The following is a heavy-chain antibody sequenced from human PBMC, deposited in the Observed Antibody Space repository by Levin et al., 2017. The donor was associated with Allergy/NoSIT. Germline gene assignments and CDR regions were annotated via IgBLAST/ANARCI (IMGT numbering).Heavy chain of an antibody. CDR1: GIIFSNHG. J-gene: IGHJ4*02. CDR2: ISATGGSY. D-gene: IGHD5-18*01. V-gene: IGHV3-23*01. CDR3: AKDRGFSYGYGFDS. Sequence: GGSLRLSCEALGIIFSNHGMSWVRQAPGKGLEWVAAISATGGSYYYAGSVKGRFTVSRDNSKNTLFLQMNSLRGDDTAVYYCAKDRGFSYGYGFDSWGQGTLVTVSS.